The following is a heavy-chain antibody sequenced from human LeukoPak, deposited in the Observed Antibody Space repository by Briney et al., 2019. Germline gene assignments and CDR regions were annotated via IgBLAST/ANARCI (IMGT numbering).Heavy chain of an antibody. CDR2: IKSKTDGGTT. D-gene: IGHD6-19*01. Sequence: PGGTLRLSCEASGFSLSDYGMSWVRQAPGKGLEWVGRIKSKTDGGTTDYAAPVKGRFTISRDDSKNTLYVQMNSLKTEDTGVYYCTTDRGLVDAFDIWGQGTMVTVSS. CDR3: TTDRGLVDAFDI. CDR1: GFSLSDYG. V-gene: IGHV3-15*01. J-gene: IGHJ3*02.